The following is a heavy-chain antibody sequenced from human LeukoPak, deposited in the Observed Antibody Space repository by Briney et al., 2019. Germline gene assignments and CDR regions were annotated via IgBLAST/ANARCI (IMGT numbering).Heavy chain of an antibody. D-gene: IGHD4-23*01. CDR2: IYSSGST. CDR1: GGSISRYY. J-gene: IGHJ4*02. Sequence: PSETLSLTCTVSGGSISRYYWSWIRQPPGKGLEWIGYIYSSGSTNYNPSLKSRVTISVDTSKNQFSLKLSSVTAADTAVYYCARVYGGPFDYWGQGTLVTVSS. CDR3: ARVYGGPFDY. V-gene: IGHV4-59*12.